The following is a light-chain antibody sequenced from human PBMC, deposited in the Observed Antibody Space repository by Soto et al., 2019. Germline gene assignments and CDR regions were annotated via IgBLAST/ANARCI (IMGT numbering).Light chain of an antibody. Sequence: QSVLTQPPSASGTPGQRVTISCSGSSSNIGSNYVYWYQQLPGTAPKLLIYRNNQRPSGVPDRFSGSKSGTSALLAISGLRSEDEVDYYCAAWDDSLSGWVFGGGTKVTVL. V-gene: IGLV1-47*01. CDR3: AAWDDSLSGWV. J-gene: IGLJ3*02. CDR2: RNN. CDR1: SSNIGSNY.